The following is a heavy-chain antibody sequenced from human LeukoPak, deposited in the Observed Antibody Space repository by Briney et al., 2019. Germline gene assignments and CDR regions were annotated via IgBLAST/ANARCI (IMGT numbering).Heavy chain of an antibody. CDR1: GFTFSNFA. CDR3: AKASYSYGNDAFDI. Sequence: PGGSLRLSCAASGFTFSNFAMAWVRQVPEKGLEWVSFIRGGGAGAHYADSVRGRFTISRDNSKNTLYLEVNSLRADDTAVYYCAKASYSYGNDAFDIWGQGTKVTVSS. D-gene: IGHD3-16*02. CDR2: IRGGGAGA. J-gene: IGHJ3*02. V-gene: IGHV3-23*01.